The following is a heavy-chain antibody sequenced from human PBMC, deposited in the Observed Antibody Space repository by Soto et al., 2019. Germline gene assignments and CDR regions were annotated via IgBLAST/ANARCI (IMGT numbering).Heavy chain of an antibody. J-gene: IGHJ4*02. CDR1: GGSVSSGSYF. CDR3: AREGRVATFDY. Sequence: QVQLQESGPGLVKPSETLSLTCNVSGGSVSSGSYFWSWIRQPPGKGLEWIGYIYNSGNTKYNPSLKSRVTXSXNTPKTPFPRKLSSVTAADTAVYYCAREGRVATFDYWGQGSLVTVSS. V-gene: IGHV4-61*01. D-gene: IGHD5-12*01. CDR2: IYNSGNT.